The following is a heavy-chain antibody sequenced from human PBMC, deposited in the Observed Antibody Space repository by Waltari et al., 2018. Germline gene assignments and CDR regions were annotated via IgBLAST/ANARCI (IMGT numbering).Heavy chain of an antibody. CDR2: IYITGST. D-gene: IGHD6-19*01. J-gene: IGHJ5*02. V-gene: IGHV4-4*07. Sequence: QVQLQESGPGLVKPSETLSLTCTVPGGSISSYYWNWIRQPAGKGLEWIGRIYITGSTHYNSSLKSRVTMSIDTSKNQISLRLSSVTAADTAVYYCARDRIVAGTAWFDPWGQGTLVTVSS. CDR1: GGSISSYY. CDR3: ARDRIVAGTAWFDP.